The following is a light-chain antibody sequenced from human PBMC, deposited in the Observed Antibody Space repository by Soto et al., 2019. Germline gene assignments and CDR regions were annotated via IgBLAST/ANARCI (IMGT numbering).Light chain of an antibody. CDR1: SSDVGAYNY. J-gene: IGLJ2*01. CDR2: DVT. Sequence: QSVLTQPASVSGSPGQSITISCTGTSSDVGAYNYVSWYQQNPGKAPKVIIYDVTNRPSGVSNRFSGSKSGNTASLAISGLQAEDEADYYCSSYTTSSTVVFGGGTKVTVL. CDR3: SSYTTSSTVV. V-gene: IGLV2-14*01.